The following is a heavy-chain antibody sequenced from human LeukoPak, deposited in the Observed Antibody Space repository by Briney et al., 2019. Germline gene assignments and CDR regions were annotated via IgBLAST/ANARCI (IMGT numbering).Heavy chain of an antibody. CDR2: IYYSGST. J-gene: IGHJ4*02. V-gene: IGHV4-59*01. CDR1: GGSISSYY. Sequence: XSETLSLTCTVSGGSISSYYWSWIRQPPGKGLEWIGYIYYSGSTNYNPSLKSRVTISVDTSKNQFSLKLSSVTAADTAVYYCARSGSSWYQDWGQGTLVTVSS. D-gene: IGHD6-13*01. CDR3: ARSGSSWYQD.